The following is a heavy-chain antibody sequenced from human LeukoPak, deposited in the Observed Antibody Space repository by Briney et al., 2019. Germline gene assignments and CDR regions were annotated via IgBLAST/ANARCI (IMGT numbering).Heavy chain of an antibody. Sequence: PGGSLRLSCAASGFTFSSYAMSWVRQAPGKGLEWVSAISGSGGSTYYADFVKGRFTISRDNSKNTLYLQMNSLRAEDTAVYYCAKDYMVRGVILWYFDYWGQGTLVTVSS. J-gene: IGHJ4*02. CDR2: ISGSGGST. V-gene: IGHV3-23*01. CDR3: AKDYMVRGVILWYFDY. D-gene: IGHD3-10*01. CDR1: GFTFSSYA.